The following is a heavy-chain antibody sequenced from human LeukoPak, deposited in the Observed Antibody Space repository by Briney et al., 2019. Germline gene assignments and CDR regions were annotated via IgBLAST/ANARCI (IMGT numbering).Heavy chain of an antibody. CDR3: ARGPGGCSGGSCYHDY. J-gene: IGHJ4*02. CDR1: GYTFTTYD. V-gene: IGHV1-18*01. Sequence: ASVKVSCKASGYTFTTYDISWVRQAPGQGPEWMGWINTHTGDTKYGQKLQGRVTTTTDTSTSTAYMELRSLGSDDTAMYSCARGPGGCSGGSCYHDYWGQGILSPSPQ. CDR2: INTHTGDT. D-gene: IGHD2-15*01.